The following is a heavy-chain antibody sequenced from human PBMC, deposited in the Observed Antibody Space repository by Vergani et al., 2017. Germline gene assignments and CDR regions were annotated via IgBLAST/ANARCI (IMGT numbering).Heavy chain of an antibody. V-gene: IGHV3-74*01. D-gene: IGHD4-17*01. Sequence: EVQLVESGGGLVQPGGSLRLSCAASGFTFSSYWMHWVRQAPGKGLVWVSRINSDGSSTSYADSVKGRFTISRDNAKNTLYLQMNSLRAEDTAVYYCASRGADDYGDYEEWYFDLWGRGTLVTVSS. CDR1: GFTFSSYW. CDR3: ASRGADDYGDYEEWYFDL. J-gene: IGHJ2*01. CDR2: INSDGSST.